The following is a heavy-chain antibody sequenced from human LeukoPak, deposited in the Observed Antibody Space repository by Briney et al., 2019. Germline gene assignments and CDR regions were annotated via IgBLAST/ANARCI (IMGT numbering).Heavy chain of an antibody. Sequence: GGSLRLSCAASGFTFSSYAMSWVRQAPGKGLVWVSNINNDGSITTCADSVKGRFTISRDNVKNTLFLQMNSLGAEDTALYYCARGWNTTPRSGFDIWGLGTMVTVSS. CDR1: GFTFSSYA. V-gene: IGHV3-74*01. CDR2: INNDGSIT. D-gene: IGHD1/OR15-1a*01. CDR3: ARGWNTTPRSGFDI. J-gene: IGHJ3*02.